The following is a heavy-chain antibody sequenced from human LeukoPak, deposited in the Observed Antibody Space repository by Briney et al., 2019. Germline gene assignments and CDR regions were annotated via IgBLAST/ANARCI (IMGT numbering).Heavy chain of an antibody. Sequence: SETLSLTCTVSGGSISSGSYYWSWIRQPAGKGLEWIGHIYTSGSTNYNPSLKSRVTISVDTSKNQFSLKLSSVTAADTAVYYCARLTGYDWESSYDYWGQGTLVTVSS. CDR3: ARLTGYDWESSYDY. CDR2: IYTSGST. D-gene: IGHD5-12*01. J-gene: IGHJ4*02. CDR1: GGSISSGSYY. V-gene: IGHV4-61*09.